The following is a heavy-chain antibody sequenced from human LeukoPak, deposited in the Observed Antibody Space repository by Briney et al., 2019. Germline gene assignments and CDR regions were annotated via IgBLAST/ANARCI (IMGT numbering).Heavy chain of an antibody. CDR2: ISSSSSTI. V-gene: IGHV3-48*01. CDR3: ARDPSNSFSDSAAGN. D-gene: IGHD6-13*01. J-gene: IGHJ4*02. CDR1: GFTFSSYG. Sequence: QPGGSLRLSCAASGFTFSSYGMHWVRQAPGKGLEWVSYISSSSSTIYYADSVKGRFTISRDNAKNSLYLQMNSLRAEDTAVYYCARDPSNSFSDSAAGNWGQGTLVTVSS.